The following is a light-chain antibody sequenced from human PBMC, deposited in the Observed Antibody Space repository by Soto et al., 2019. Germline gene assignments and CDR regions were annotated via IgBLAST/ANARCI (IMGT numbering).Light chain of an antibody. CDR3: QYLNSFPLT. V-gene: IGKV1-9*01. CDR1: QVISKY. CDR2: LAS. Sequence: IQLTQSPSSLSASVGDRVTITCRASQVISKYLAWYQQKPGTAPNLLIYLASTLQGGVPSRFSGSGSGTDFSLTISSLQPEDVATYYCQYLNSFPLTFGGGTKVEIK. J-gene: IGKJ4*01.